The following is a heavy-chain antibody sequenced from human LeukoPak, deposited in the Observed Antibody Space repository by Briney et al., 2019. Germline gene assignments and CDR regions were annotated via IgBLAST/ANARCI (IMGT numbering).Heavy chain of an antibody. CDR1: GYTFTGYY. J-gene: IGHJ4*02. CDR3: ARDGGSSWSYNFDY. Sequence: ASVKVSCKASGYTFTGYYMHWVRQAPGQGLEWMGWINPNSGGTNYAQKFQGRVTMTRDTSISTAYMELSRLRSDDTAVYYCARDGGSSWSYNFDYWGQGTQVTVSS. V-gene: IGHV1-2*02. D-gene: IGHD6-13*01. CDR2: INPNSGGT.